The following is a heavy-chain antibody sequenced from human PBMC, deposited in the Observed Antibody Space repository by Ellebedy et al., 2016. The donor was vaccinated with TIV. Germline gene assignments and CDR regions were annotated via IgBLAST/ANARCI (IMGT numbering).Heavy chain of an antibody. CDR3: ARGRTVDDFWSGYHDY. J-gene: IGHJ4*02. CDR1: GYTFTGYY. CDR2: INPNSGNT. D-gene: IGHD3-3*01. V-gene: IGHV1-8*02. Sequence: ASVKVSXKASGYTFTGYYMHWVRQAPGQGLEWMGWINPNSGNTGYAQKFQGRVTMTRNTSISTAYMELSSLRSEDTAVYYCARGRTVDDFWSGYHDYWGQGTLVTVSS.